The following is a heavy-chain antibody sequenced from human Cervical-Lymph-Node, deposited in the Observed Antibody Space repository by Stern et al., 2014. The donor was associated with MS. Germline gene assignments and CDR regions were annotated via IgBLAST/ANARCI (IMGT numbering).Heavy chain of an antibody. V-gene: IGHV1-8*01. CDR1: GYTFTSYD. D-gene: IGHD2-2*02. CDR3: ARSGYCSSPTCYKEYYYGMDV. CDR2: MNPNNGNT. Sequence: QLVQSGAEVKKPGASVKVSCKASGYTFTSYDINWVRQAPGQGLEWMGWMNPNNGNTRYAQKFQGRVTMTRNTSISTAYMELSSLISEDTAVYYCARSGYCSSPTCYKEYYYGMDVWGLGTTVTVAS. J-gene: IGHJ6*02.